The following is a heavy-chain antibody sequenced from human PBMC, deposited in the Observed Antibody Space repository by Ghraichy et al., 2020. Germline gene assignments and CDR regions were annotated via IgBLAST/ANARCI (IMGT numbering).Heavy chain of an antibody. Sequence: SETLSLTCAVYGGSFSGYYWSWIRQPPGKGLEWIGEINHGGTTNYNPSLKSRVTMSLDTSENQFSLKLTSVTAADTALYFCAGAYRCGGGRCSTRDSWVQGTLVTVSS. CDR1: GGSFSGYY. D-gene: IGHD2-21*01. V-gene: IGHV4-34*01. J-gene: IGHJ5*02. CDR3: AGAYRCGGGRCSTRDS. CDR2: INHGGTT.